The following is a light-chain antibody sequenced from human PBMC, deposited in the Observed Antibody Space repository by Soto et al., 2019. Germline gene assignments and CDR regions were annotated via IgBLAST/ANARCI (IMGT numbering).Light chain of an antibody. Sequence: IQLTQSPSSLSASVGDRVTITCRASETIRSGLAWYQQKPGKAPKLLIYTASTLKSGVPSRFSGSGSGTEFTLTISSLQPDDFATYYCQHYNSYSEAFGQGTKVDIK. CDR2: TAS. CDR3: QHYNSYSEA. J-gene: IGKJ1*01. CDR1: ETIRSG. V-gene: IGKV1-5*03.